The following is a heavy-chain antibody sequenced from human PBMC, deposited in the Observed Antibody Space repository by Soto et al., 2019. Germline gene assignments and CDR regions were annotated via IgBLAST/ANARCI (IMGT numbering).Heavy chain of an antibody. Sequence: ASVKVSCKASGYTFTSYGISWVRQAPGQGLEWMGWISAYNGNTNYAQKLQDRVTMTTDTSTSTASMELRSLRSDDTAVYYCARDDSSSRVGDPWGQGTLVTVSS. CDR3: ARDDSSSRVGDP. D-gene: IGHD6-13*01. CDR2: ISAYNGNT. CDR1: GYTFTSYG. J-gene: IGHJ5*02. V-gene: IGHV1-18*01.